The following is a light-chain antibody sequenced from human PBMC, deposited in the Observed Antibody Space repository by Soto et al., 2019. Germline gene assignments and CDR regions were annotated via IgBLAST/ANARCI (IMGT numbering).Light chain of an antibody. CDR2: GAS. CDR3: QQYNTWPYT. V-gene: IGKV3-15*01. CDR1: QSVSSS. Sequence: EIVLTQSPATLSVSPGERATLSCRASQSVSSSLAWFQQKSGQAPRLLIYGASTRATDISARFSGSGSGTDFTLTISSLQSEDFAVYYCQQYNTWPYTFGQGTKLDIK. J-gene: IGKJ2*01.